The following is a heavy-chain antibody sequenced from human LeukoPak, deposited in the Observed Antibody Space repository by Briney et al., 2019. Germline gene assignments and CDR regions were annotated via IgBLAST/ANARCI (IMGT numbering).Heavy chain of an antibody. CDR2: IYTTGST. J-gene: IGHJ5*02. CDR3: ARGGLPRENWFDP. D-gene: IGHD3/OR15-3a*01. V-gene: IGHV4-4*07. CDR1: DGSISTYY. Sequence: PSETLSLTCTASDGSISTYYWSWIRQPAGKGLEWIGRIYTTGSTNYNPSLKSRVTMSVDTSKNQFSLKLTSVTAADTAVYYCARGGLPRENWFDPWGQGTLVTVSS.